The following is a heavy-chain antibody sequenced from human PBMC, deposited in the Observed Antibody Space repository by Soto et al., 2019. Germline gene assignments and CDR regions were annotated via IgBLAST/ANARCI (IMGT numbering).Heavy chain of an antibody. CDR2: ISYDGSNK. V-gene: IGHV3-30-3*01. Sequence: QVQLVESGGGVVQPGRSLSLSCAASGFTFSSYAMHWVRQAPGKGLEGVAVISYDGSNKYYADSVKGRFTISRDNSKNTLYLQMNSLRAEDTAVYYCARGGDFWSGSPPYYYYGMDVWGQGTTVTVSS. CDR3: ARGGDFWSGSPPYYYYGMDV. J-gene: IGHJ6*02. CDR1: GFTFSSYA. D-gene: IGHD3-3*01.